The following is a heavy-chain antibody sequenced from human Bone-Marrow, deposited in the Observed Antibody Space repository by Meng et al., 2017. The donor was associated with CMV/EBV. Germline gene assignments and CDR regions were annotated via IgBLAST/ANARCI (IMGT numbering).Heavy chain of an antibody. CDR1: GFTFSSYS. D-gene: IGHD6-6*01. CDR3: ARRGAARPYDY. Sequence: GGSLRLSCAASGFTFSSYSMNWVRQAPGKGLEWVSYISSSTIYYADSVKGRFTISRDNAKNSLYLQMNSLRAEDTAVYYCARRGAARPYDYWGQGTLVTVSS. J-gene: IGHJ4*02. V-gene: IGHV3-48*04. CDR2: ISSSTI.